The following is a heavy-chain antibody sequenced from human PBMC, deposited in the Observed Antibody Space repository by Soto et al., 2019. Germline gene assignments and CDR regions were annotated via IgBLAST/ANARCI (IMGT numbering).Heavy chain of an antibody. J-gene: IGHJ4*02. CDR1: SGSISSGEYY. CDR2: IFSSGST. Sequence: PSETLSLTCTVSSGSISSGEYYWSWLRQPPGKGLEWIGYIFSSGSTHYNASLKSRLTISVDTSQNQLSLQLTSVTATDTAVYYCARGRFGEIHDYWGQGTLVTVSS. D-gene: IGHD3-10*01. V-gene: IGHV4-30-4*01. CDR3: ARGRFGEIHDY.